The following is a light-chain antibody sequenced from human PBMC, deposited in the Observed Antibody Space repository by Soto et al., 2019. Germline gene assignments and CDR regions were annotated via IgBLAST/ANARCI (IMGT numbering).Light chain of an antibody. Sequence: DIQMTQSPSSLSASVGDRVTITCRASQTISTYLNWYQQNPGKAPKLLIYAASSLQSGVPSRFSGSGSGTDVTLTISSLQPEDFATYYCQQSSTIPYTFGQGTKLEIK. V-gene: IGKV1-39*01. J-gene: IGKJ2*01. CDR1: QTISTY. CDR3: QQSSTIPYT. CDR2: AAS.